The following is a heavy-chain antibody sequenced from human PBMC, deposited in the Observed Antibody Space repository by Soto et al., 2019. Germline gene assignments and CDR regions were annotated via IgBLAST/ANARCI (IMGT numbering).Heavy chain of an antibody. CDR1: GFTFSDYY. J-gene: IGHJ4*02. CDR2: ITGSSTYT. V-gene: IGHV3-11*06. Sequence: GGSLRLSCAASGFTFSDYYMSWIRQAPGKGLEWVSYITGSSTYTNYADSVRGRFTISRDNAKNSLYLQMNSLRDEDTAVYYCARHGSYCFDDWGQGTLVTVSS. CDR3: ARHGSYCFDD. D-gene: IGHD1-26*01.